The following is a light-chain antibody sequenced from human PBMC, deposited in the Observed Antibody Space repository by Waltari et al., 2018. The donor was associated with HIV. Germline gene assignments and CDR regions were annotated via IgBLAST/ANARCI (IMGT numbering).Light chain of an antibody. J-gene: IGKJ1*01. V-gene: IGKV3-15*01. Sequence: EIMMTQSPATLSVSPGDGATLSCRASHTISSNLAWYQQKPGQTPRLLFYGASTRATGIPARFSGSGSGTEFTLTISSLQSEDFAIYYCQQYSKWPLTFGQGTKVEVK. CDR3: QQYSKWPLT. CDR2: GAS. CDR1: HTISSN.